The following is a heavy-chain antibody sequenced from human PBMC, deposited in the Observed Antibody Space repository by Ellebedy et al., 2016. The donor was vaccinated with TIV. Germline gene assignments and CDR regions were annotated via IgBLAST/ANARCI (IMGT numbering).Heavy chain of an antibody. CDR2: IIPIFGTA. D-gene: IGHD3-10*01. CDR3: AREPPVELLWFGELDVGPTMPPYGMDV. J-gene: IGHJ6*02. V-gene: IGHV1-69*13. Sequence: SVKVSXKASRGTFSSYAISWVRQAPGQGLEWMGGIIPIFGTANYAQKFQGRVTITADESTSTAYMELSSLRSEDTAVYYCAREPPVELLWFGELDVGPTMPPYGMDVWGQGTTVTVSS. CDR1: RGTFSSYA.